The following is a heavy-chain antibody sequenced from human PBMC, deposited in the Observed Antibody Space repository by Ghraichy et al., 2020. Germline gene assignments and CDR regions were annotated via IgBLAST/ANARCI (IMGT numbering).Heavy chain of an antibody. V-gene: IGHV6-1*01. CDR1: GDSVSSDSAA. Sequence: TLSLTCVISGDSVSSDSAAWNWIRQSPSRGLQWLGRTYCRSKCYNDYAVSVRSRVTIIPETSKNQFSLQLNSVTPEDTAVYFCAREVAVAGTLDSWGQGTLVTVSS. CDR3: AREVAVAGTLDS. CDR2: TYCRSKCYN. D-gene: IGHD6-19*01. J-gene: IGHJ4*02.